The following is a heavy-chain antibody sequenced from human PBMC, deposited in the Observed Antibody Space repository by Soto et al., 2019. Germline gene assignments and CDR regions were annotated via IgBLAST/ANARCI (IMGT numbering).Heavy chain of an antibody. Sequence: SETLSLTCTVSGGSISSYYWSWIRQPPGKGQEWIGYIYYSGSTNYNTSLKSRVTISVDTSQNQFSLKLSSVTSADVAVYYCSRQRRGFGEPNWLDPWGQGTLVTVCS. D-gene: IGHD3-10*01. CDR1: GGSISSYY. V-gene: IGHV4-59*08. CDR2: IYYSGST. J-gene: IGHJ5*02. CDR3: SRQRRGFGEPNWLDP.